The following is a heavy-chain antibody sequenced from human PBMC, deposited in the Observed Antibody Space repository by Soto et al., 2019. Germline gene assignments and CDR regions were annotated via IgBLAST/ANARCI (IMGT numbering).Heavy chain of an antibody. D-gene: IGHD3-16*02. J-gene: IGHJ4*02. CDR2: SSGSSGHT. V-gene: IGHV3-23*01. CDR3: ARGPSEYIWGSYLRYCDS. CDR1: GFTFSSFA. Sequence: EVQLLESGGGLVQPGGSLRLSCAASGFTFSSFAMNWVRQAPGKGLEWVSASSGSSGHTYYADSVKGRFIISRDNSKNTLSLQMDSLSADDTAVYYCARGPSEYIWGSYLRYCDSWGQGSLVTVSS.